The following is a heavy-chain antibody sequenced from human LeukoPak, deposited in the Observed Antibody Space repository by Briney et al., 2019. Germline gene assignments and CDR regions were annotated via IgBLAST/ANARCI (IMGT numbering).Heavy chain of an antibody. J-gene: IGHJ4*02. CDR3: ASGRWELDYYFDY. CDR2: INAGNGNT. Sequence: ASVKVSCKASGYTFTSYAMHWVRQAPGQRLEWMGWINAGNGNTKYSQEFQGRVTITRDTSTSTAYMELRSLRSDDTAVYYCASGRWELDYYFDYWGQGTLVTVSS. D-gene: IGHD1-26*01. CDR1: GYTFTSYA. V-gene: IGHV1-3*01.